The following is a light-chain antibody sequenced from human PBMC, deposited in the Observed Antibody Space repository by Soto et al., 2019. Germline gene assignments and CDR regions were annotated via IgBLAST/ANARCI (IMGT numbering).Light chain of an antibody. Sequence: DIQMTQSPSSLSASVGDRVTITCRASQTIDKYLNWYQEKPGKAPKLLIYTTSTLQSEVPSRFSGSGSETDFTLTINGLQPEDFATCYCQQSYSVPLTFGGGTKVDIK. CDR3: QQSYSVPLT. V-gene: IGKV1-39*01. J-gene: IGKJ4*01. CDR1: QTIDKY. CDR2: TTS.